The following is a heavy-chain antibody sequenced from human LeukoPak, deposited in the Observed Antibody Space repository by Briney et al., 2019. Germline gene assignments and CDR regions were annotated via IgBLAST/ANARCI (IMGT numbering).Heavy chain of an antibody. J-gene: IGHJ4*02. V-gene: IGHV1-2*02. D-gene: IGHD5-12*01. Sequence: ASVTVSFTASGYTFTGYYMHWVRQAPGQGLEWMGWINPNSGGTNYAQKFQGRVTMTRDTSISTAYMELSRLRSDDTAVYYCARDVEIANRETRPIDYWGQGTLVTVSS. CDR3: ARDVEIANRETRPIDY. CDR2: INPNSGGT. CDR1: GYTFTGYY.